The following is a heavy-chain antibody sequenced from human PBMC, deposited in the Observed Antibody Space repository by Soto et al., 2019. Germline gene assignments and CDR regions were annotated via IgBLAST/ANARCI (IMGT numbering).Heavy chain of an antibody. Sequence: ASVKVSCKASGFSLTGYYFHWIRAAPGQGLEWLGWINPNTGGTTYAQKFQGRVTLTWDTSINTAYIELSILRPDDTAMYYCARGRYQVLSDGTDVWGEGTAVTVSS. J-gene: IGHJ6*04. V-gene: IGHV1-2*02. CDR2: INPNTGGT. CDR1: GFSLTGYY. CDR3: ARGRYQVLSDGTDV. D-gene: IGHD3-16*01.